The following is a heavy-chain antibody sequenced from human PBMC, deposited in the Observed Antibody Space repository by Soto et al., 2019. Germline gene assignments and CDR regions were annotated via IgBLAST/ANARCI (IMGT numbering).Heavy chain of an antibody. Sequence: ASVKVSCKASGYTFTSYDINWVRQATGQGLEWMGWMNPNSGNTGYAQKFQGRATMTRNTSISKAYMELSSLRSEDTAVYYCVIRSVTGNYYYYMDVWGKGTTVTVSS. CDR1: GYTFTSYD. D-gene: IGHD3-10*01. CDR3: VIRSVTGNYYYYMDV. CDR2: MNPNSGNT. J-gene: IGHJ6*03. V-gene: IGHV1-8*01.